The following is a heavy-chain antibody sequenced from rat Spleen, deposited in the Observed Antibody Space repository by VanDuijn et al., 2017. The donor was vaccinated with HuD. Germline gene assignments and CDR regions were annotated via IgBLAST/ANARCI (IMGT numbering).Heavy chain of an antibody. D-gene: IGHD1-6*01. CDR3: ARSYVYYGLDY. CDR1: GFTFSSYG. Sequence: VQLVESGGGLVQPGKSLKLSCSASGFTFSSYGMHWIRQAPGKGLDWVAYISSSSGTVYADAVKGRFTISRDNAKNTLYLQLNSLKSEDTAIYYCARSYVYYGLDYWGQGVMVTVSS. CDR2: ISSSSGT. J-gene: IGHJ2*01. V-gene: IGHV5-62*01.